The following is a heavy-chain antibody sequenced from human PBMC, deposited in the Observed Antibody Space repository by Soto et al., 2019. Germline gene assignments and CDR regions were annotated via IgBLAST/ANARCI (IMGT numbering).Heavy chain of an antibody. CDR1: GFTVSSNY. Sequence: GGSLRLSCAASGFTVSSNYMSWVRQAPGKGLEWVSVIYSGGSTYYVDSVKGRFTISRDNSKNTLYLQMNSLRAEDTAVYYCAREGTVSGDDAFDIWGQGTMVTVSS. CDR3: AREGTVSGDDAFDI. CDR2: IYSGGST. V-gene: IGHV3-66*01. J-gene: IGHJ3*02. D-gene: IGHD4-17*01.